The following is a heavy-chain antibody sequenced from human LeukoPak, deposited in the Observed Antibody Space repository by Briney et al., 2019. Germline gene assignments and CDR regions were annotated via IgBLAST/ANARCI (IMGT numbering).Heavy chain of an antibody. CDR1: GFTVSSNY. V-gene: IGHV3-53*01. Sequence: PGGSLRLSCAASGFTVSSNYMSWVRQAPGKGLEWVSVIYSGGSTYYADSVKGRFTISRDNSKNTLYLQMNSLRAEDTAVYYCATTFTTTVTEYYFDYWGQGTLVTVSS. D-gene: IGHD4-17*01. CDR2: IYSGGST. J-gene: IGHJ4*02. CDR3: ATTFTTTVTEYYFDY.